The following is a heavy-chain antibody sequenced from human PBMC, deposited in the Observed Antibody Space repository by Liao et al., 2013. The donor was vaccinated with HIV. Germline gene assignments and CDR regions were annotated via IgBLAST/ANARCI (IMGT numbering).Heavy chain of an antibody. J-gene: IGHJ4*02. V-gene: IGHV4-30-4*08. CDR1: GDSISGGDYY. CDR2: IYYSGTT. Sequence: QVQLQESGPGLVKPSQTLSLTCTVTGDSISGGDYYWSWIRQPPGKGLEWIGYIYYSGTTYYNPSLKSRLTIAVDTSKNQFSLKLTSVTAADTAVYFCARYCSGGTCAFFDHWGQGTLVTVSS. D-gene: IGHD2-15*01. CDR3: ARYCSGGTCAFFDH.